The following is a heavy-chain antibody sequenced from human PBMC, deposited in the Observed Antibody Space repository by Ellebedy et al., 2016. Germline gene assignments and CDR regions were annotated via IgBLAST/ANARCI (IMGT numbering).Heavy chain of an antibody. CDR3: ARDENILRFLEWLLPADY. CDR2: ISYDERNK. Sequence: GGSLRLSCAASGFTFSSYGMHWVRQAPGKGLEWVAVISYDERNKYYADSVKGRFTISRDNSKNTLYLQMNSLRTEDTAIYYCARDENILRFLEWLLPADYWGQGTLVTVSS. J-gene: IGHJ4*02. CDR1: GFTFSSYG. V-gene: IGHV3-30*03. D-gene: IGHD3-3*01.